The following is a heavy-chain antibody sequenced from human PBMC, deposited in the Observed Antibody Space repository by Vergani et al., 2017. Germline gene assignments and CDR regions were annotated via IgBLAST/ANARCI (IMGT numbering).Heavy chain of an antibody. D-gene: IGHD3-10*01. CDR1: GYSISSGYY. V-gene: IGHV4-38-2*02. Sequence: QVQLQESGPGLVKPSETLSLTCTVSGYSISSGYYWGWIRQPPGKGLEWIGSIYHSGSTYYNPSLKSPVTISVDTSKNQFSLKRSSVTAADTAVYYCARATIIHLDYWGQGTLVTVSS. J-gene: IGHJ4*02. CDR3: ARATIIHLDY. CDR2: IYHSGST.